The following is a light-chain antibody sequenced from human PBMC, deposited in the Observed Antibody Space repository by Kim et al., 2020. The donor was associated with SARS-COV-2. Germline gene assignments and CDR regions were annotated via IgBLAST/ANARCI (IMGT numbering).Light chain of an antibody. CDR3: QSYDSSLSGSV. CDR2: GGT. CDR1: SSNFGAGFD. Sequence: QSVLTQPPSVSGAPGQRVTISCTGSSSNFGAGFDVHWYQQIPGTAPKLLIYGGTKRPSGVPDRFSGSKSGTSASLAITGLQADDEAHYYCQSYDSSLSGSVFGGGTPLTVL. V-gene: IGLV1-40*01. J-gene: IGLJ3*02.